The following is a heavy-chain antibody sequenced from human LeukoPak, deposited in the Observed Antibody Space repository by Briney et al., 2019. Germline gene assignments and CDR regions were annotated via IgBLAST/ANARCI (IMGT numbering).Heavy chain of an antibody. CDR2: ITNSGNSK. J-gene: IGHJ5*02. Sequence: GGSLRLSCAASEFTFSSYSMDWVRQAPGKGLEWVSYITNSGNSKSYADSVKGRFTISRDNTKNSLYLQMNGLRAEDTAVYYCAKAGGWFGELLQTSADNWFDPWGQGTLVTVSS. D-gene: IGHD3-10*01. CDR1: EFTFSSYS. V-gene: IGHV3-48*01. CDR3: AKAGGWFGELLQTSADNWFDP.